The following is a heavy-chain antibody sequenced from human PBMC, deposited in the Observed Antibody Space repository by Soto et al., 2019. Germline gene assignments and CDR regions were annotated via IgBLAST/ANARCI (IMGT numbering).Heavy chain of an antibody. J-gene: IGHJ5*02. D-gene: IGHD1-26*01. CDR3: ARDMHAGFTHYFDP. CDR1: GYSFPSFW. CDR2: IYPGDSET. Sequence: GESLKISCKVSGYSFPSFWIGWVRQVPGKGLEWLGSIYPGDSETRYSPSFQGEVTISADKSITTAYLHWSSLRASDTAVYYCARDMHAGFTHYFDPWGQGTLVTVSS. V-gene: IGHV5-51*01.